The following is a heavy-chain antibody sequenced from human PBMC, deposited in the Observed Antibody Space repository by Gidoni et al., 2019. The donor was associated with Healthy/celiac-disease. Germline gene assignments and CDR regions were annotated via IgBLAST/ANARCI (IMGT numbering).Heavy chain of an antibody. CDR2: IIPILGIA. D-gene: IGHD2-2*01. V-gene: IGHV1-69*02. J-gene: IGHJ6*02. Sequence: QVQLVQSGAEVKKHGSSVKVSCKASGGTFSSYTISWVRQAPGQGLEWMGRIIPILGIANYAQKFQGRVTITADKSTSTAYMELSSLRSEDTAVYYCASYSTSKYYYGMDVWGQGTTVTVSS. CDR3: ASYSTSKYYYGMDV. CDR1: GGTFSSYT.